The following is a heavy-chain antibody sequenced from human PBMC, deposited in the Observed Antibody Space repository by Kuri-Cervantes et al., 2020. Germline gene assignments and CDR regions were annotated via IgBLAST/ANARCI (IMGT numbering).Heavy chain of an antibody. D-gene: IGHD3-10*01. V-gene: IGHV4-61*01. J-gene: IGHJ3*02. CDR2: IYYSGRT. CDR3: ARGVKERAFDI. Sequence: SETLSLTCTVSGGSVSSGSYYWSWIRQPPGKGLEWIGYIYYSGRTNYNPSLKSRVTISVDTSKNQFSLKLSSVTAADTAVYYCARGVKERAFDIWGQGTMVTVSS. CDR1: GGSVSSGSYY.